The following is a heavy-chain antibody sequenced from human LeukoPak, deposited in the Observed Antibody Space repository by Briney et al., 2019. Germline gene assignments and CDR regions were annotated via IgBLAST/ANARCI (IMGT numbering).Heavy chain of an antibody. CDR2: TGSTGVST. D-gene: IGHD2-2*01. CDR1: GFTFSDYA. Sequence: GGSLRISCAASGFTFSDYAMNWVRQAPGKGLEWVSGTGSTGVSTFYADSVKGRFTVSRDNSKNTLSLQMNSLRAEDTAVYYCAKDPGVVPAHYFDYWGQGTLVTVSS. V-gene: IGHV3-23*01. CDR3: AKDPGVVPAHYFDY. J-gene: IGHJ4*02.